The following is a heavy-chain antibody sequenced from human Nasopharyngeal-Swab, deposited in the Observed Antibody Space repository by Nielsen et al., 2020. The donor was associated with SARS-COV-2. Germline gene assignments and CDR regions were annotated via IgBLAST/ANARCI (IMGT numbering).Heavy chain of an antibody. D-gene: IGHD3-9*01. CDR3: AKKLENILRYFDWLLDAFDI. Sequence: GESLKISCAASGFTFSSYAMSWVRQAPGKGLEWVSAISGSGGSTHYADSVKGRFTISRDNSKNTLYLQMNSLRAEDTAVYYCAKKLENILRYFDWLLDAFDIWGQGTMVTVSS. J-gene: IGHJ3*02. CDR1: GFTFSSYA. V-gene: IGHV3-23*01. CDR2: ISGSGGST.